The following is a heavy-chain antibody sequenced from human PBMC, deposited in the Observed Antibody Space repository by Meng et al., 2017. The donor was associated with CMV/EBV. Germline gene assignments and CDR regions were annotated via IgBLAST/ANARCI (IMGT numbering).Heavy chain of an antibody. CDR2: IKSKIDGGTT. CDR1: GFIFSNYW. D-gene: IGHD2-2*01. CDR3: TTPGCSSTTCYTRLSY. V-gene: IGHV3-15*01. Sequence: GESLKISCAASGFIFSNYWMSWVRQAPGKGLEWVGRIKSKIDGGTTDYAAPVKGRFTISRDDSQNTLFLQMDSLKTEDTATYYCTTPGCSSTTCYTRLSYWGQGTVVTVSS. J-gene: IGHJ4*02.